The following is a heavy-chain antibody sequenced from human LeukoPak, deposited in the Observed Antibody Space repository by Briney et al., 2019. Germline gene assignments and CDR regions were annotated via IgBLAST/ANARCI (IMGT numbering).Heavy chain of an antibody. CDR1: GFTFSSYG. CDR3: TRGASQLAWGNFDY. CDR2: ISSSGNFI. D-gene: IGHD1-26*01. J-gene: IGHJ4*02. V-gene: IGHV3-21*06. Sequence: PGGSLRLSCAASGFTFSSYGMSWVRRGPGKGLEWVSSISSSGNFIYYADSMKGRFTISRDNAKNSLYLQMNSLRAEDTAVYYCTRGASQLAWGNFDYWGQGTLVTVSS.